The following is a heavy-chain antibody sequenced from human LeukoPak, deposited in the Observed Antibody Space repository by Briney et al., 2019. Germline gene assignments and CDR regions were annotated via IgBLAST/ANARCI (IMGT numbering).Heavy chain of an antibody. D-gene: IGHD4-23*01. CDR1: GGTFNSYA. J-gene: IGHJ6*02. CDR3: ARDEGSDYGGNANYYYYGMDV. CDR2: IIPILGIA. V-gene: IGHV1-69*04. Sequence: ASVKVSCKASGGTFNSYAISWVRQAPGQGLEWMGRIIPILGIANYAQKFQGRVTITADKSTSTAYMELSSLRSEDTAVYYCARDEGSDYGGNANYYYYGMDVWGQGTTVTVSS.